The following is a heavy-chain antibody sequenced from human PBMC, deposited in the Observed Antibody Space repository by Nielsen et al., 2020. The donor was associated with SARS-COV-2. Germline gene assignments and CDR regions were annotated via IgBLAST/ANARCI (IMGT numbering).Heavy chain of an antibody. CDR2: AKTKSDGGII. CDR3: ARDQSYCSSTSCLGEPYYGMDV. D-gene: IGHD2-2*01. CDR1: GFSFTNAR. Sequence: GESLKISCEVSGFSFTNARMSWVRQAPGKGLEWVGRAKTKSDGGIIEYGAPVKGRFIISRDDSKNTLYLQMNSLRAEDTALYHCARDQSYCSSTSCLGEPYYGMDVWGQGTTVTVSS. V-gene: IGHV3-15*05. J-gene: IGHJ6*02.